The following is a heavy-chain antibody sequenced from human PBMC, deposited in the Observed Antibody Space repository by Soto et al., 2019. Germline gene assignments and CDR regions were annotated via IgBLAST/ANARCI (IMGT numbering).Heavy chain of an antibody. J-gene: IGHJ4*02. CDR1: GFTFRSYW. D-gene: IGHD6-13*01. Sequence: PGGSLRLSCAASGFTFRSYWMQWVRQAPGKGLEWVSVIYSGGYTYYADSVKGRFTISRDNSKNTLYLQMNSLRAEDTAVYYCARGYSSSYFDYWGQGTLVTVSS. CDR3: ARGYSSSYFDY. V-gene: IGHV3-66*01. CDR2: IYSGGYT.